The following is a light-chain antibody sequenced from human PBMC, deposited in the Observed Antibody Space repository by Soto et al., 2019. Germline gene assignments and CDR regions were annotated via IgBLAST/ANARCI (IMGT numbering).Light chain of an antibody. CDR2: DAS. J-gene: IGKJ2*01. CDR1: QSVSSTY. CDR3: QQYGSSPPT. V-gene: IGKV3-20*01. Sequence: EIVLTQSPGTLSLSPGERATLSCRASQSVSSTYLAWYQQKPGQAPRLLISDASSRATGIPDRFSGSGSGTDFTLTISRLEPEDFAVYSCQQYGSSPPTFGQGTKLEIK.